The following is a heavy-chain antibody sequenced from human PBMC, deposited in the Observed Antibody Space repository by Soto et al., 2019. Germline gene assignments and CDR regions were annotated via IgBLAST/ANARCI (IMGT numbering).Heavy chain of an antibody. CDR3: ARLGAYYTSLDP. V-gene: IGHV4-59*08. CDR1: GGSISSYY. D-gene: IGHD2-21*01. Sequence: SETLSLTCTVSGGSISSYYWSWIRQPPGKGLEWIGYIYYGGSTSYNPSLKSRVTISLETSKSQMSLRLTSVTAADTAVYYCARLGAYYTSLDPCGPGTLVTVSS. J-gene: IGHJ5*02. CDR2: IYYGGST.